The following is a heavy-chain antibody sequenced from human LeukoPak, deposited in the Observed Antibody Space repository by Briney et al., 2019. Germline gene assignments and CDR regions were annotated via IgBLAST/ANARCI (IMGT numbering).Heavy chain of an antibody. J-gene: IGHJ4*02. V-gene: IGHV3-21*04. CDR3: AKDYYDRSGPGGYFDY. CDR2: ISSSSSYI. D-gene: IGHD3-22*01. Sequence: GGSLRLSCAASGFTFSSYSMNWVRQAPGKGLEWVSSISSSSSYIYYADSVKGRFTISRDNSKNTLYLHMNSLRAEDTAVYYCAKDYYDRSGPGGYFDYWGQGTLVTVSS. CDR1: GFTFSSYS.